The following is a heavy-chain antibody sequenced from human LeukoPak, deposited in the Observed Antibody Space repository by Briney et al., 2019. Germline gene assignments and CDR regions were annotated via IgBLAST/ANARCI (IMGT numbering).Heavy chain of an antibody. J-gene: IGHJ4*02. CDR3: ARVTRGYFDY. D-gene: IGHD2-21*02. Sequence: SETLSLTCTVSGGSVRSDSYYWGWIRQPPGKGLEWIGYIYYSGSTNYNPSLKSRVTISVDTHKNQFSLKLSSVTAADTAVYYCARVTRGYFDYWGQGTLVTVSS. V-gene: IGHV4-61*01. CDR1: GGSVRSDSYY. CDR2: IYYSGST.